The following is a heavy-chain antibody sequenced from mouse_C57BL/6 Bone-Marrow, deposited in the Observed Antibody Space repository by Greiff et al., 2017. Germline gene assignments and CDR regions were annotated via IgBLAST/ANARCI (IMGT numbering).Heavy chain of an antibody. D-gene: IGHD2-4*01. CDR3: ARSDDYEWYFDD. Sequence: EVQLQQSGAELVRPGASVKLSCTASGFNFKNYYMHWVKQTPEQGLEWIGRIDPASGYTKYAEKFQGKSTITADKASNTAYLQLSSLTSEDTAVYYCARSDDYEWYFDDWGKGTTVTVSS. CDR1: GFNFKNYY. V-gene: IGHV14-3*01. CDR2: IDPASGYT. J-gene: IGHJ1*03.